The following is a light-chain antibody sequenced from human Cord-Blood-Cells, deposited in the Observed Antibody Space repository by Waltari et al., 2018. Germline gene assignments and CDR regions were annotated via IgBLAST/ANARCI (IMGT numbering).Light chain of an antibody. CDR1: SSNIGAGYD. CDR3: QSYDSSLGGWV. CDR2: GNS. Sequence: QSVLTQPPSVSGAPGQRVTISCTGSSSNIGAGYDVHWYQQLPGTAPKLLIYGNSNRPSGVPDRFSGSKSCTSASLASTGLQAEDEADYYCQSYDSSLGGWVFGGGTKLTVL. V-gene: IGLV1-40*01. J-gene: IGLJ3*02.